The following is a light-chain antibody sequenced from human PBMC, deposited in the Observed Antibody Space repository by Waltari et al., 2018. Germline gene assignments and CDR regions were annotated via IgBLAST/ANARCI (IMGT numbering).Light chain of an antibody. CDR3: QSYDTGLSAYV. Sequence: QSVLTQPPSVSGAPGQRVAISCTGTTPNIGAGFDVPWYRQDPGTAPKLLIYRNNNRPSGVPDRFSGSKSGTSASLAITALQAADESDYYCQSYDTGLSAYVFGTGTKVIVL. J-gene: IGLJ1*01. V-gene: IGLV1-40*01. CDR1: TPNIGAGFD. CDR2: RNN.